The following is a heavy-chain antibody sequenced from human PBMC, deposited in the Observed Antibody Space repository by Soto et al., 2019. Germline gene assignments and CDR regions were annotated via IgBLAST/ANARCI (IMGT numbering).Heavy chain of an antibody. Sequence: SLRLSCAPSGFPLYCYSLHLGRQAPGEGLEWVSGISWNSGSIGYADSVKGRFAISRDNAKNSLYLQMNSLRAEDTALYYCAKDISPLYSSGWRPFDYWGQGTLVTVSS. D-gene: IGHD6-19*01. CDR2: ISWNSGSI. V-gene: IGHV3-9*01. CDR3: AKDISPLYSSGWRPFDY. J-gene: IGHJ4*02. CDR1: GFPLYCYS.